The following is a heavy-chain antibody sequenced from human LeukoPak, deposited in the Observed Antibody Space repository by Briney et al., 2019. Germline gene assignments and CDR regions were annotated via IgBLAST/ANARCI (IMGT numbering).Heavy chain of an antibody. CDR3: ARHYYDSSGYFYQDY. Sequence: SETLSLTCTVSGGSISSYYWSWIRQPPGKGLEWIGYIYYSGSTDYNPSLKSRVTISVDTSKNQFSPKLSSVTAADTAVYYCARHYYDSSGYFYQDYWGQGTLVTVSS. J-gene: IGHJ4*02. D-gene: IGHD3-22*01. CDR1: GGSISSYY. V-gene: IGHV4-59*08. CDR2: IYYSGST.